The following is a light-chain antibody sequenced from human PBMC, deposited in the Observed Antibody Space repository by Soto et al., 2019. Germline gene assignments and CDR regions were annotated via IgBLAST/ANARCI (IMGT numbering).Light chain of an antibody. J-gene: IGLJ2*01. CDR3: QSYENSLRGWV. CDR2: GNI. Sequence: QAVVTQPPSVSGAPGQRVTISCTGSSSNLGAGYDVHWYQQLPRTAPKLLIYGNINRPSGVPDRFSGSKSGTSASLAITGLRVGDEAVYSCQSYENSLRGWVFGGGTKLTVL. CDR1: SSNLGAGYD. V-gene: IGLV1-40*01.